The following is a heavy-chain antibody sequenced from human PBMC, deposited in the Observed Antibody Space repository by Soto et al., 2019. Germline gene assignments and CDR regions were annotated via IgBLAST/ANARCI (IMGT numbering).Heavy chain of an antibody. J-gene: IGHJ4*02. CDR3: ARGVVVVADTLLVRAYYFDY. CDR1: GYTFTGYY. V-gene: IGHV1-2*04. D-gene: IGHD2-15*01. Sequence: EASVKVSCKASGYTFTGYYMHWVRQAPGQGLEWMGWINPNSGGTNYAQKFQGWVTMTRDTSISTAYMELSRLRSDDTAVYYCARGVVVVADTLLVRAYYFDYWGQGTLVTVSS. CDR2: INPNSGGT.